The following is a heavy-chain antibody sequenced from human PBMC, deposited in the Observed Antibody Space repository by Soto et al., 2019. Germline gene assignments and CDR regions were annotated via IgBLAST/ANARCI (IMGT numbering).Heavy chain of an antibody. CDR1: GFTFSSYA. D-gene: IGHD4-4*01. CDR2: ISYDGSSK. CDR3: ARALRRDDYNRGYFDL. Sequence: QVQLVESGGGVVQPGRSLRLSCAASGFTFSSYAMHWVRQARGKGLEWVAVISYDGSSKYYADSVKGRFTISSANSRHXLYLQMNSLRTEDTAVYYCARALRRDDYNRGYFDLWGRATLVSASS. J-gene: IGHJ2*01. V-gene: IGHV3-30-3*01.